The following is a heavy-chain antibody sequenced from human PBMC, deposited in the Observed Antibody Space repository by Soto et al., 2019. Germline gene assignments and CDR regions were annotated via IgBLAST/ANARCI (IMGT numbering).Heavy chain of an antibody. Sequence: GGSLRLSCAASGFTFSSYWMTWVRQAPGKGLEFLATIRPDGSDTYYVDSVKGRFTISRDNAKNSLSLQMNSLRAEDTALYYCATDLNWSGTWGQGTMVTVSS. V-gene: IGHV3-7*01. CDR3: ATDLNWSGT. CDR1: GFTFSSYW. J-gene: IGHJ3*01. D-gene: IGHD3-3*01. CDR2: IRPDGSDT.